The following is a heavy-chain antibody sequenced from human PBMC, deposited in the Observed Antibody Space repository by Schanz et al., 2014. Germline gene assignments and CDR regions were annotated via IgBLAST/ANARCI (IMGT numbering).Heavy chain of an antibody. D-gene: IGHD3-10*01. J-gene: IGHJ4*02. CDR2: ISDSGDST. CDR3: ARVEVSMVQGLIPSYYFDS. V-gene: IGHV3-48*01. CDR1: GFTFSQYG. Sequence: EVQLVESGGGVVRPGRSLRLSCAASGFTFSQYGMHWVRQPPGKGLEWVSDISDSGDSTHYADSVKGRFTISRDDAKNSLYLQMNSLSAEDTAVYYCARVEVSMVQGLIPSYYFDSWGQGTPVTVSS.